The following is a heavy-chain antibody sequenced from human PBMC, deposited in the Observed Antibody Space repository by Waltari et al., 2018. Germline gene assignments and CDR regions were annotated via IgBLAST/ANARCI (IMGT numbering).Heavy chain of an antibody. CDR3: AREWGVMVGTAGYYFDY. D-gene: IGHD3-9*01. CDR2: SISGSSYI. J-gene: IGHJ4*02. V-gene: IGHV3-21*01. CDR1: GFTFSSYT. Sequence: EVQLVGSGGGLVKPGGSLRLSCAASGFTFSSYTMNWVRQAPGKGLWCVSSSISGSSYIFYADSVKGRFTISRDNAKNSLYLQMNSLRVEDTAVYYCAREWGVMVGTAGYYFDYWGQGSLVTVSS.